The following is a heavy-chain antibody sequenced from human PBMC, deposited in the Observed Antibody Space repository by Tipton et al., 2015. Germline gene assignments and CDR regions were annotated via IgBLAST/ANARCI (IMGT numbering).Heavy chain of an antibody. J-gene: IGHJ6*02. CDR3: AKLDGDYLSGYYYGMDV. D-gene: IGHD4-17*01. CDR1: RFTFSSYA. CDR2: ISGRGSST. Sequence: SLRLSCAASRFTFSSYAMSWVRQAPGKGLEWVSAISGRGSSTYYADSVKGRFTISRDNSKNRLYLQMNSLRAEDTAVYYCAKLDGDYLSGYYYGMDVWGQGTTVTVSS. V-gene: IGHV3-23*01.